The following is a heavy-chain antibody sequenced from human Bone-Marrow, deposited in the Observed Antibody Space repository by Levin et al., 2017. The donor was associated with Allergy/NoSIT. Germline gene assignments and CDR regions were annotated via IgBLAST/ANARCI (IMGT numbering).Heavy chain of an antibody. V-gene: IGHV1-69*13. CDR2: IIPIFGTT. Sequence: SVKVSCKSSGGTFRNHAINWVRQAPGQGLEWMGSIIPIFGTTRYAQRFQGRLTIIADDFSSTAYMELSSLRSDDTAVYYCTRVPLPAALLAYFDFWGQGTLVTVSS. CDR3: TRVPLPAALLAYFDF. CDR1: GGTFRNHA. J-gene: IGHJ4*02. D-gene: IGHD2-2*01.